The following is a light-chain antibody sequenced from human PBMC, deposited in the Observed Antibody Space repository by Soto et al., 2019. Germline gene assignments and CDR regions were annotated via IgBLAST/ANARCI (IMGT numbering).Light chain of an antibody. V-gene: IGLV2-23*01. Sequence: QSVLTQPASVSGSPGQSITISCTGTSSDVGSYNLVSWYQHPPGKAPKLMIYEGTKRPSGVSNRFSGSKSGNTASLTISGLQAEDEADYYCCSYATRSTLKFGGGTQLTVL. CDR2: EGT. CDR3: CSYATRSTLK. J-gene: IGLJ2*01. CDR1: SSDVGSYNL.